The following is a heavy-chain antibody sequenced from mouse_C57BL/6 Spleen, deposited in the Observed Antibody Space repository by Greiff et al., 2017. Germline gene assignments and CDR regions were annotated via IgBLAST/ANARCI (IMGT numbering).Heavy chain of an antibody. D-gene: IGHD1-1*01. Sequence: EVKLVESGGGLVKPGGSLKLSCAASGFTFSSYAMSWVRQTPEKRLEWVATISDGGSYTYYPDNVKGRFPISRDNAKNNLYLQMSHLKSEDTAMYYCAREGNVRWYFDVWGTGTTVTVSS. CDR2: ISDGGSYT. J-gene: IGHJ1*03. CDR1: GFTFSSYA. V-gene: IGHV5-4*01. CDR3: AREGNVRWYFDV.